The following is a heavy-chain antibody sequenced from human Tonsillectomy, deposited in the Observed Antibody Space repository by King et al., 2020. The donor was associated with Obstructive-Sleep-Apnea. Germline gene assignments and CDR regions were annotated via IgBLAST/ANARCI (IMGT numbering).Heavy chain of an antibody. CDR3: ARGRSWFDP. J-gene: IGHJ5*02. CDR1: GYNLSTYV. Sequence: VQLVESGSELRKPGASVKGSCKASGYNLSTYVMNWVRQAPGQGLEWIGWIDTNTGNPTYAQGFTRRFVFSLDTSVSTAYLQKSSLRTEDTAVYYCARGRSWFDPWGQGTLVTVSS. CDR2: IDTNTGNP. V-gene: IGHV7-4-1*02.